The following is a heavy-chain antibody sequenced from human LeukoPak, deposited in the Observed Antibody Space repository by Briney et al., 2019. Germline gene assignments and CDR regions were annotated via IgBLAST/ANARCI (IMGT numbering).Heavy chain of an antibody. J-gene: IGHJ3*02. Sequence: GRSLRLSCAASGFTFDDYAMHWVRQAPGKGLEWVSGISWNSGSTVYADSVKGRFTISRDNTKNSLYLQMSSLRAEDTALYYCAKGLQGTTGTTVGDAFDIWGQGTMVTVSS. CDR1: GFTFDDYA. D-gene: IGHD1-1*01. CDR2: ISWNSGST. V-gene: IGHV3-9*01. CDR3: AKGLQGTTGTTVGDAFDI.